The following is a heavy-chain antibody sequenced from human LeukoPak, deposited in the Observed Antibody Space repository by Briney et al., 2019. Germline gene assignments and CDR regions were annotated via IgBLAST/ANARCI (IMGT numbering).Heavy chain of an antibody. CDR3: ARVKYSRRRILKYYYYGMDV. CDR2: IIPIFGTA. V-gene: IGHV1-69*13. J-gene: IGHJ6*02. CDR1: GGTFSSCA. Sequence: SVKVSCKASGGTFSSCAISWVRQAPGQGLEWMGGIIPIFGTANYAQKFQGRVTITADESTSTAYMELSSLRSEDTAVYYCARVKYSRRRILKYYYYGMDVWGQGTLVTVSS. D-gene: IGHD4-11*01.